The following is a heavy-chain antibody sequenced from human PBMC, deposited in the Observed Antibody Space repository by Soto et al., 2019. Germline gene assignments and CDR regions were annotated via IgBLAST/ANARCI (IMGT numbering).Heavy chain of an antibody. D-gene: IGHD5-12*01. CDR1: GFTFSSYW. Sequence: EVQLVESGGGLVQPGGSLRLSCAASGFTFSSYWRHWVRQAPGKGLVWVSRINSDGSSTTYADSVKGRFTISRDDAKNTLNLQMNSLRPEDTAVYYCARADLVATLEFDPWGQGTLVTVSS. J-gene: IGHJ5*02. CDR3: ARADLVATLEFDP. V-gene: IGHV3-74*01. CDR2: INSDGSST.